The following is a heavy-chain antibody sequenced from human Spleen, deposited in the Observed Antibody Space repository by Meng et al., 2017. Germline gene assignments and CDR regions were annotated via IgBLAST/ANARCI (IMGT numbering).Heavy chain of an antibody. CDR3: AKARYRYSGYDPFDY. D-gene: IGHD5-12*01. J-gene: IGHJ4*02. CDR2: ISWDGGST. CDR1: GFTFDDYT. Sequence: ESLKISCAASGFTFDDYTMHWVRQAPGKGLEWVSLISWDGGSTYYADSVKGRFTISRDNSKNSLYLQMNSLRTEDTALYYCAKARYRYSGYDPFDYWGQGTLVTVSS. V-gene: IGHV3-43*01.